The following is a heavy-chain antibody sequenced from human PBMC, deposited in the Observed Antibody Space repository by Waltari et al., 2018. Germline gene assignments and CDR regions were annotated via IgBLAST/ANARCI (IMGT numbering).Heavy chain of an antibody. CDR1: GSPFSTYD. V-gene: IGHV3-13*01. Sequence: EVHLVESGGGLVKRGGSLRLSCAASGSPFSTYDVHWVRQTTGKRLEWVSAMGAAGDAYYLHSVRGRFTISRDNAKNSFYLQMNSLRADDTAVYFCAALGPDIIWGQGAMVTVSS. D-gene: IGHD1-26*01. CDR3: AALGPDII. J-gene: IGHJ3*02. CDR2: MGAAGDA.